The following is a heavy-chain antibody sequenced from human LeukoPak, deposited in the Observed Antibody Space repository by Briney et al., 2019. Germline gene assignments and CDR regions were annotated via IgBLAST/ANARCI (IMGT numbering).Heavy chain of an antibody. D-gene: IGHD4-17*01. CDR3: ARDWNGDYCFED. CDR1: GFSFSNNY. V-gene: IGHV3-66*02. Sequence: GGSLGLSCAGSGFSFSNNYMSWVRQVPGKGLEWVSVIFGGGDTYYSDSVKGRFTISRDNSKNTLYLQMNSLRGEDTAVYHCARDWNGDYCFEDWGQGTLVTVSS. J-gene: IGHJ4*02. CDR2: IFGGGDT.